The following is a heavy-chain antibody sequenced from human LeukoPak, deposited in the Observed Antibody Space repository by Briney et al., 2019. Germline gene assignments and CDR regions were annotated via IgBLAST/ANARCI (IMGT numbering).Heavy chain of an antibody. Sequence: GRSLRLSCAASGFTFSSYGMHWVRQAPGKGLEWVAVIWYDGSNKYYADSVKGRFTISRDNSKTTLYLQMNSLRAEDTAVYYCARHDDYGDYEFDYWGQGTLVTVSS. CDR1: GFTFSSYG. J-gene: IGHJ4*02. V-gene: IGHV3-33*01. D-gene: IGHD4-17*01. CDR3: ARHDDYGDYEFDY. CDR2: IWYDGSNK.